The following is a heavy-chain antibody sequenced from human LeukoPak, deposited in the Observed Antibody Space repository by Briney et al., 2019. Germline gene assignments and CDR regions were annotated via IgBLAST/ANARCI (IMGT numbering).Heavy chain of an antibody. CDR1: GFTLSNVW. D-gene: IGHD2-21*02. Sequence: GGSLRLSCAAPGFTLSNVWMSWVRQAPGKGREWGAVISYDGTNKYYADSVKGRFTISRDNPKNTLSLQMNSLRAEDTALYYCARGFVLGAAKNYFDYWGQGALVTVSS. J-gene: IGHJ4*02. CDR3: ARGFVLGAAKNYFDY. V-gene: IGHV3-30-3*01. CDR2: ISYDGTNK.